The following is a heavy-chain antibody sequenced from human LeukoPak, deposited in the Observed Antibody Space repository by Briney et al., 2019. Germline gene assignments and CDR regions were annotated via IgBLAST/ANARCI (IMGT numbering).Heavy chain of an antibody. CDR3: ARFYEYVWGSYRGNWFDP. V-gene: IGHV4-39*07. Sequence: TSETLSLTCTVSGGSISSSSYYWGWIRQPPGKGLEWIGSIYYSGSTYYNPSLKSRVTISVDTSKNQFSLKLSSVTAADTAVYYCARFYEYVWGSYRGNWFDPWGQGTLVTVSS. D-gene: IGHD3-16*01. J-gene: IGHJ5*02. CDR1: GGSISSSSYY. CDR2: IYYSGST.